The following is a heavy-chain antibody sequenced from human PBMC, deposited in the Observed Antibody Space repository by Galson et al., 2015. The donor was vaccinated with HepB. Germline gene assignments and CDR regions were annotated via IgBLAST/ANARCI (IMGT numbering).Heavy chain of an antibody. V-gene: IGHV3-23*01. CDR1: GFTFSSYA. CDR3: AKGAASYYYGSGILDS. Sequence: SLRLSWAASGFTFSSYAMNWVRQAPGKGLEGVSTISAGSVSTFYADSVRGRFTISRDNSKNMLYLHMNSLRVEDTAVYYCAKGAASYYYGSGILDSWGQGTLLTVSS. CDR2: ISAGSVST. J-gene: IGHJ4*02. D-gene: IGHD3-10*01.